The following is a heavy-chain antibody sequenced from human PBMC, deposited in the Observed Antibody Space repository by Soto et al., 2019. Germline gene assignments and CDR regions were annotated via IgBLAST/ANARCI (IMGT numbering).Heavy chain of an antibody. CDR3: ARGAVMSVIPPRYTTDV. V-gene: IGHV1-69*06. J-gene: IGHJ6*02. CDR1: GGTFSSNA. CDR2: IIPIYDTS. D-gene: IGHD2-8*02. Sequence: QPQLVQSGAELKKPGSSVKVSCKASGGTFSSNAISWVRQAPGQGLEWLGGIIPIYDTSNYAEKFQGRVPISADRSTSTAYMELSSLRSEDTAVYYCARGAVMSVIPPRYTTDVWGQGTTVTVSS.